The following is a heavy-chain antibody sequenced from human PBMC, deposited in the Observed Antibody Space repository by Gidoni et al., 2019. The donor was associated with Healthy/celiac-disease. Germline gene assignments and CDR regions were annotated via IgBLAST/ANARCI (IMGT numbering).Heavy chain of an antibody. J-gene: IGHJ5*02. D-gene: IGHD3-3*01. CDR1: RFTFSSYW. Sequence: EVQLVESGGGLVQPGGSLRLSCAASRFTFSSYWMHWVRQAPGKGLVWVSRINSDGSSTSYADSVKGRFTISRDNAKNTLYLQMNSLRAEDTAVYYCARDNYDFWSGYYFRDANNWFDPWGQGTLVTVSS. CDR2: INSDGSST. CDR3: ARDNYDFWSGYYFRDANNWFDP. V-gene: IGHV3-74*01.